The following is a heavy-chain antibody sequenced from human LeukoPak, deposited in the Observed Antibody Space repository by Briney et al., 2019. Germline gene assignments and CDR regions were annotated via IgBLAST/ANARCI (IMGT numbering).Heavy chain of an antibody. CDR2: IYYSGST. D-gene: IGHD5-12*01. J-gene: IGHJ4*02. CDR1: GGSISSSSYY. Sequence: SETLSLTCTVSGGSISSSSYYWGWIRQPPGKGLEWIGSIYYSGSTNYNPSLKSRVTMSVDTSKNQFSLKLSSVTAADTAVCYCARDSYSGYDYWGQGTLVTVSS. V-gene: IGHV4-39*07. CDR3: ARDSYSGYDY.